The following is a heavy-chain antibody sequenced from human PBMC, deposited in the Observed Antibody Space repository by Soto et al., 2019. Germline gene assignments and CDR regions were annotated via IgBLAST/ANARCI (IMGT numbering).Heavy chain of an antibody. Sequence: QITLKHSGPTLVKPTQTLTLTCTVSGFSLTTPGLGVGWIRQPPGKALDWLTLVYWHDDKRYSSSLRDRLTIARDTSNNQVVLSMTNMDPEDSATYYCVRLMSTDTTGYFDYWGQGILVTVSS. CDR1: GFSLTTPGLG. D-gene: IGHD1-1*01. V-gene: IGHV2-5*01. CDR2: VYWHDDK. J-gene: IGHJ4*02. CDR3: VRLMSTDTTGYFDY.